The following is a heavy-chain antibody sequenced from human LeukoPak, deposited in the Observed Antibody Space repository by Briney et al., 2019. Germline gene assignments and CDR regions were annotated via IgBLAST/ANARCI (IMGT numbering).Heavy chain of an antibody. CDR2: INHSGST. J-gene: IGHJ4*02. CDR3: ARARSGTISVLDY. CDR1: GGSFSGYY. D-gene: IGHD3-10*01. V-gene: IGHV4-34*01. Sequence: SETLSLTCAVYGGSFSGYYWSWIRQPPGKGLEWIGEINHSGSTNYNPSLKSRVTISVDTSKNQFSLKLSSVTAADTAVYYCARARSGTISVLDYWGQGTLVTVSS.